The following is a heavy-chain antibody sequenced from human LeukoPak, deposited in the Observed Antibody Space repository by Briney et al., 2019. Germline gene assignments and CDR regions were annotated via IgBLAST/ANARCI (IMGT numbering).Heavy chain of an antibody. D-gene: IGHD3-10*01. V-gene: IGHV4-4*07. CDR3: ARSDGYGLVGI. Sequence: SETLSLTCTVSGGSISSYYWSWIRQPAGKGLEWIGRIYTSGSTNYNPSLKSRVTISADTSQNQFSLKLSSVTAADTAVYYCARSDGYGLVGIWGQGTMVTVSS. CDR2: IYTSGST. CDR1: GGSISSYY. J-gene: IGHJ3*02.